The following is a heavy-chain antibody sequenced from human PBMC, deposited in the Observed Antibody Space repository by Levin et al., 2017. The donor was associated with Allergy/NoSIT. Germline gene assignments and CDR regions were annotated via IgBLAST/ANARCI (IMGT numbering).Heavy chain of an antibody. J-gene: IGHJ3*02. CDR2: ISYDGSNK. CDR1: GFTFSSYA. CDR3: ARLPVVTHAFDI. Sequence: GESLKISCAASGFTFSSYAMHWVRQAPGKGLEWVAVISYDGSNKYYADSVKGRFTISRDNSKNTLYLQMNSLRAEDTAVYYCARLPVVTHAFDIWGQGTMVTVSS. D-gene: IGHD3-22*01. V-gene: IGHV3-30-3*01.